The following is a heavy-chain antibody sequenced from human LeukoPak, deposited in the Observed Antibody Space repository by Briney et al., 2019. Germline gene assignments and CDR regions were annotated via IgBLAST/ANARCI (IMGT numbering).Heavy chain of an antibody. D-gene: IGHD3-22*01. V-gene: IGHV1-2*02. CDR2: INPNSGGT. Sequence: ASVKVSCKASGYTFTDYYVHWVRQAPGQGLEWMGWINPNSGGTNYAQKFQGRVTMTRDTSISTVYMELSRLTSDDTAVHYCARVVDDSRSDYFDYWGQGTLVTVSS. CDR1: GYTFTDYY. J-gene: IGHJ4*02. CDR3: ARVVDDSRSDYFDY.